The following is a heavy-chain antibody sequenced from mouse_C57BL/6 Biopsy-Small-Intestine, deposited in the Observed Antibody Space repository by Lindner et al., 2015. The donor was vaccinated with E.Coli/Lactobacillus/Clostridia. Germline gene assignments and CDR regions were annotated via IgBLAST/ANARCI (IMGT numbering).Heavy chain of an antibody. Sequence: SVKVSCKASGYTFSGYYMHWVRQAPGQGLEWLAWINPNNGDTAYAQRFQGRVTVTTDTSINTAYMELRGLRDDDTAVYYCVRDLTNLPMGDYWGQGTLVTVSS. V-gene: IGHV14-4*02. CDR1: GYTFSGYY. CDR2: INPNNGDT. J-gene: IGHJ4*01. CDR3: VRDLTNLPMGDY.